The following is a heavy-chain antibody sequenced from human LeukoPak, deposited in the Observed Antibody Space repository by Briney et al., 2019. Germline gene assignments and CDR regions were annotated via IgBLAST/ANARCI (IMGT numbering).Heavy chain of an antibody. Sequence: SETLSLTCAVYGGSFSGYYWSWIRQPPGKGLEWIGEINHSGSTNYNPSLKSRVTISVDTSKNQFSLKLSSVTAADTAVYYCARHGTVFLWSDWFDPWGQGTLVTVSS. CDR2: INHSGST. D-gene: IGHD3-10*01. V-gene: IGHV4-34*01. CDR1: GGSFSGYY. J-gene: IGHJ5*02. CDR3: ARHGTVFLWSDWFDP.